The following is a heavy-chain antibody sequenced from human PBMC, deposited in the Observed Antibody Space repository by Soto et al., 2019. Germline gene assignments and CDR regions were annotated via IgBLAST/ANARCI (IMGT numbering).Heavy chain of an antibody. D-gene: IGHD5-18*01. CDR3: ARLILGYSYGYAFDI. CDR1: GGSISSSSYY. Sequence: SETLSLTCTVSGGSISSSSYYWGWIRQPPGKGLEWIGSIYYSGSTYYNPSLKSRVTISVDTSKNQFSLKLSSVTAADTAVYYCARLILGYSYGYAFDIWGQGTMVTVSS. V-gene: IGHV4-39*01. J-gene: IGHJ3*02. CDR2: IYYSGST.